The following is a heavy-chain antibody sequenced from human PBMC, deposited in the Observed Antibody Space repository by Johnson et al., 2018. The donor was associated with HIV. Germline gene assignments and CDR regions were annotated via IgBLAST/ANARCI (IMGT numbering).Heavy chain of an antibody. CDR1: GFTFSSYA. Sequence: MQLVESGGGLVQPGGSLRLSCAASGFTFSSYAMNWVRQAPGKGLEWVSAISGRGGSTYYADSVKGRFTISRDNSKNTVFLQMNSLRAEDTALYYCARDCRNSTSCLAFDIWGQGTRVTVSS. CDR2: ISGRGGST. J-gene: IGHJ3*02. V-gene: IGHV3-23*04. CDR3: ARDCRNSTSCLAFDI. D-gene: IGHD2/OR15-2a*01.